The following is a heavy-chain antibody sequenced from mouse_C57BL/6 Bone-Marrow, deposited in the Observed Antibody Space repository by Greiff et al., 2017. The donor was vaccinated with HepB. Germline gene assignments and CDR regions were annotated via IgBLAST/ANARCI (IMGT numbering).Heavy chain of an antibody. CDR2: IYWDDDK. J-gene: IGHJ1*03. Sequence: QVTLKVCGPGILQSSQTLSLTCSFSGFSLSTSGMGVSWIRQPSGKGLEWLAHIYWDDDKRYNPSLKSRLTISKDTSRNQVFLKITSVDTADTATYYCARSYYYGSSWYFDVWGTGTTVTVSS. CDR3: ARSYYYGSSWYFDV. V-gene: IGHV8-12*01. CDR1: GFSLSTSGMG. D-gene: IGHD1-1*01.